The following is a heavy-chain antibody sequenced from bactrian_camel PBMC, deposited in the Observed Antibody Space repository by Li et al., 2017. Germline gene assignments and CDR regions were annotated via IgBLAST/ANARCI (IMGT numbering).Heavy chain of an antibody. D-gene: IGHD2*01. CDR2: IDSYSRSL. CDR3: VKDPCVGYGSHC. Sequence: VQLVESGGGSVQAGGSLRLSCAASGFNFGDSSMRWIRQAPGKGFEWVSSIDSYSRSLNYGNSVKGRFTISRDNAKNTLYLQLNGLKTEDTAMYYCVKDPCVGYGSHCRGQGTQVTVS. V-gene: IGHV3S42*01. CDR1: GFNFGDSS. J-gene: IGHJ4*01.